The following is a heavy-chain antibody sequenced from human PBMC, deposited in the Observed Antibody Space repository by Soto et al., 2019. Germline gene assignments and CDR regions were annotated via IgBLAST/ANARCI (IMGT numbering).Heavy chain of an antibody. J-gene: IGHJ5*02. D-gene: IGHD3-3*01. CDR1: GGSISSGDYS. CDR2: IYNSGIT. V-gene: IGHV4-30-4*01. Sequence: SXTLSLTCTVSGGSISSGDYSWSWVRQSPGKGLEWIGHIYNSGITYYNPSLKSRVVISIDTPRNQFSLRLNSLTAADRAVYFCARGVTVFGLVSRFWFDPWGQGTVVTVSS. CDR3: ARGVTVFGLVSRFWFDP.